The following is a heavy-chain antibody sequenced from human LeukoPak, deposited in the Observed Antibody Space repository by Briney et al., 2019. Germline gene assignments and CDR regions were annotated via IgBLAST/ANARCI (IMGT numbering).Heavy chain of an antibody. V-gene: IGHV4-31*03. CDR3: ARDSRDGYNFRFDY. D-gene: IGHD5-24*01. J-gene: IGHJ4*02. CDR2: IYYSGST. CDR1: GGSISSGGYY. Sequence: SETRSLTCTVSGGSISSGGYYWSWIRQHPGKGLEWIGYIYYSGSTYYNPSLKSRVTISVDTSKNQFSLKLSSVTAADTAVYYCARDSRDGYNFRFDYWGQGTLVTVSS.